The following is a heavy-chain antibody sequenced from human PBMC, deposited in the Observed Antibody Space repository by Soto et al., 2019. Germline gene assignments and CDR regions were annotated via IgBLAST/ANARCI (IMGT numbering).Heavy chain of an antibody. Sequence: GGSLRLSCAASGFTVSSKYMSWVRQAPGKGLEWVSVIYSGGSTYYADSVKGRFTISRDNAKNSLYLQMNSLRDEDTAVYYCAREGILNWFDPWGQGTLVTVSS. V-gene: IGHV3-53*01. J-gene: IGHJ5*02. CDR2: IYSGGST. D-gene: IGHD3-10*01. CDR1: GFTVSSKY. CDR3: AREGILNWFDP.